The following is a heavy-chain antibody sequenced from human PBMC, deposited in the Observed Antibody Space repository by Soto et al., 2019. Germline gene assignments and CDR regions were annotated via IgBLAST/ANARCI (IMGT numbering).Heavy chain of an antibody. D-gene: IGHD1-1*01. V-gene: IGHV4-59*08. Sequence: QVQLQQSGPGLVKPSETLSLTCTVSSGPSSSHNWGWIRQPPGRGLEWIGYVYYTGGTSYNPSLKSRVTLAADPSTNHLSLSLSSVTAADTAVYYCVRQGIGNLHGLVDVWGQGTTVSVSS. CDR1: SGPSSSHN. CDR3: VRQGIGNLHGLVDV. J-gene: IGHJ6*02. CDR2: VYYTGGT.